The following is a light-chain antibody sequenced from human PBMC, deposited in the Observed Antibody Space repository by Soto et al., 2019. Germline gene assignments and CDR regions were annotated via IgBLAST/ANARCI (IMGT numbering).Light chain of an antibody. CDR1: TSNIGAPRD. Sequence: QSVLTQPPSVSGAPGQRVTISCTGSTSNIGAPRDVHWYQQHPGAAPKLLISNNYNRPSGVPDRFSGSRSGTSASLTITSLQPEDEAHYCCQDHDSTLAASVFGGGTKLTVL. CDR2: NNY. J-gene: IGLJ3*02. CDR3: QDHDSTLAASV. V-gene: IGLV1-40*01.